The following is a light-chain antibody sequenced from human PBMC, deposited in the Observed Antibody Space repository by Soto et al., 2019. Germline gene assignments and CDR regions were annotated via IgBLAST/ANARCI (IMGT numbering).Light chain of an antibody. CDR1: HSVNSH. J-gene: IGKJ5*01. CDR2: GAS. V-gene: IGKV3-15*01. CDR3: QQYKNWPL. Sequence: EIVMTQSPDTLSVSPGDRATLSCRTSHSVNSHVAWYQQKPGQAPRLLLYGASTRATGIPVRFSGSGFGTEFTLTISSLQSEDFAVYYCQQYKNWPLFGQGTRLEIK.